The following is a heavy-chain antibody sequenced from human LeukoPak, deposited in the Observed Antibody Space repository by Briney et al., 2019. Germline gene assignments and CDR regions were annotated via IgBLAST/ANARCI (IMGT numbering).Heavy chain of an antibody. D-gene: IGHD6-13*01. J-gene: IGHJ4*02. Sequence: GGSLRLSCAASGFTFSSYSMNWVRQAPGEGLEWVSSISSSSSYIYYADSVKGRFTISRDNAKNSLYLQMNSLRAEDTAVYYCARIIAAAGTGSYWGQGTLVTVSS. V-gene: IGHV3-21*01. CDR2: ISSSSSYI. CDR1: GFTFSSYS. CDR3: ARIIAAAGTGSY.